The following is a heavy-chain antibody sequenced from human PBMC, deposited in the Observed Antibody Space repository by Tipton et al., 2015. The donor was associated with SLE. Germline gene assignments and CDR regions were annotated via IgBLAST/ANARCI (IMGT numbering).Heavy chain of an antibody. Sequence: GSLRLSCAASGFTFSSYGMHWVRQAPGKGLEWVAFIRYDGSNKYYADSVKGRFTISRDNSKNTLYLQMNSLRAEDTAVYYCARDLRLGVYDSSGYWGQGTLVTVSS. CDR1: GFTFSSYG. D-gene: IGHD3-22*01. CDR3: ARDLRLGVYDSSGY. V-gene: IGHV3-30*02. CDR2: IRYDGSNK. J-gene: IGHJ4*02.